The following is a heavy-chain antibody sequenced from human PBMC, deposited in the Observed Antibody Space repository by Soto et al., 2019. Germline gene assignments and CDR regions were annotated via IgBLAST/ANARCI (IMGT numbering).Heavy chain of an antibody. CDR2: ISYDGSNK. J-gene: IGHJ4*02. CDR3: ARDSAHTEFRDTAMVLNFDY. V-gene: IGHV3-30-3*01. D-gene: IGHD5-18*01. CDR1: GFTFSSYA. Sequence: QVQLVESGGGVVQPGRSLRLSCAASGFTFSSYAMHWVRQAPGKGLEWVAVISYDGSNKYYADSVKGRFTISRDNSQNTLDLQMNSLRAEDTAVYYCARDSAHTEFRDTAMVLNFDYWGQGTLVTVSS.